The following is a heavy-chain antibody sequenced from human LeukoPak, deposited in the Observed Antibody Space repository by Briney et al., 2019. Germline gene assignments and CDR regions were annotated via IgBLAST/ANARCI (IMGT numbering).Heavy chain of an antibody. CDR1: GFTFSSYD. CDR2: ISSSGSTI. J-gene: IGHJ4*02. V-gene: IGHV3-48*04. Sequence: VQPGRSLRLSCAASGFTFSSYDMHWVRQASGKGLEWVSYISSSGSTIYYADSVKGRFTISRDNAKNSLYLQMNSLRAEDTAVYYCARGQWLAKYYFDYWGQGTLVTVSS. D-gene: IGHD6-19*01. CDR3: ARGQWLAKYYFDY.